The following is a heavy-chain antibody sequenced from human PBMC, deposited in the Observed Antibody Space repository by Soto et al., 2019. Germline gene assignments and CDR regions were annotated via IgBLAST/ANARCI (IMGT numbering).Heavy chain of an antibody. CDR1: GGSISTYY. CDR2: IYYSGTT. Sequence: QVQLQESGPGVVKPSETLSLTCTVSGGSISTYYWTWMRQPPGKGLEWIGYIYYSGTTNYNPSLRRRVTRSVGTPNTQSSLKLTPSTAADAAVYYCTRGVRPWPWFDPWGQGTLVTVSS. V-gene: IGHV4-59*01. D-gene: IGHD3-22*01. CDR3: TRGVRPWPWFDP. J-gene: IGHJ5*02.